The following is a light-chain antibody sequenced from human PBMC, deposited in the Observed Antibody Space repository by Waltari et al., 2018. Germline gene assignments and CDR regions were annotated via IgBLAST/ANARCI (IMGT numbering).Light chain of an antibody. CDR2: EAT. CDR3: CSYTGSSTSYG. CDR1: STDLASYNL. V-gene: IGLV2-23*01. J-gene: IGLJ1*01. Sequence: QSALSQPASVSGSPGQSPTITCPGASTDLASYNLVAWYQHHPNRAPKLILYEATTRPSWISHRFSGANSGATASLRISGLQADDEADYYCCSYTGSSTSYGCGGGTKVTVL.